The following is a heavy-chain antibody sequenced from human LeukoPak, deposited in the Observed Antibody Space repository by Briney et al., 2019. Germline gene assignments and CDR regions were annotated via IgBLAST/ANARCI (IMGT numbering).Heavy chain of an antibody. CDR2: ISGSGGST. Sequence: AGGSLRLSCAASGFTFSTYAMSWVRQTPEKGLEWVSAISGSGGSTYYADSVKGRFTISRDNAKNSLYLQMNSLRDEGTAVYYCARDILNRVWGQGTTVTVSS. J-gene: IGHJ6*02. CDR1: GFTFSTYA. CDR3: ARDILNRV. V-gene: IGHV3-23*01.